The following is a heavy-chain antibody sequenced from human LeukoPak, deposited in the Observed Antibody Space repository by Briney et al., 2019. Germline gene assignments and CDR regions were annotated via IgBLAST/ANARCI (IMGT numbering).Heavy chain of an antibody. CDR2: IKTDGSEK. J-gene: IGHJ4*02. CDR1: GFTFSNYW. V-gene: IGHV3-7*01. Sequence: GGSLRLSCEGSGFTFSNYWMGWVRQAPGKGLQWVANIKTDGSEKYYVDSVKGRFTISRDNAKNSLYLQMNSLRAEDTAVYYCATLALYYYGSGVRFDYWGQGTLVTVSS. CDR3: ATLALYYYGSGVRFDY. D-gene: IGHD3-10*01.